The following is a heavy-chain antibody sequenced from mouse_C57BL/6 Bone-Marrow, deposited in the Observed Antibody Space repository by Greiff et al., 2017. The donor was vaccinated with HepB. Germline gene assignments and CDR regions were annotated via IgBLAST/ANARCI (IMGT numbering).Heavy chain of an antibody. Sequence: EVNVVESGGGLVKPGGSLKLSCAASGFTFSSYAMSWVRQTPEKRLEWVATISDGGSYTYYPDNVKGRFTISRDNAKNNLYLQMSHLKSEDTAMYYCARDPITTVVADYWGQGTTLTVSS. V-gene: IGHV5-4*01. CDR1: GFTFSSYA. J-gene: IGHJ2*01. D-gene: IGHD1-1*01. CDR2: ISDGGSYT. CDR3: ARDPITTVVADY.